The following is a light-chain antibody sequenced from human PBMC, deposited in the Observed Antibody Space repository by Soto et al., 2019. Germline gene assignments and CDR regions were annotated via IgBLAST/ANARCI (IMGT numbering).Light chain of an antibody. J-gene: IGKJ2*01. CDR1: QSVSSNY. CDR3: QQYGSSPPYT. Sequence: EIVLTQSPGTLSLSPGERATLSCRASQSVSSNYLAWYQQKPGQAPRLLIYVASIMATGIPDRFSGSGSGTDFPLTISRLEPEDFALYYCQQYGSSPPYTFGQGTKLEIK. CDR2: VAS. V-gene: IGKV3-20*01.